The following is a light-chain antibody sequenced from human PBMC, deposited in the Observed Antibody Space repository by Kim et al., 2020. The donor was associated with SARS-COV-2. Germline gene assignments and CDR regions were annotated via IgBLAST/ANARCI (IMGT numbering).Light chain of an antibody. V-gene: IGLV2-11*01. CDR1: SSDVGGYNY. Sequence: LTQPRSVSGSPGQSVTISCTGTSSDVGGYNYVSWYQQHPGKAPKLMIYDVSKRPSGVPDRFSGSKSGNTASLTISGLQAEDEADYYCCSYAGSYTFGYVFGTGTKVTVL. J-gene: IGLJ1*01. CDR3: CSYAGSYTFGYV. CDR2: DVS.